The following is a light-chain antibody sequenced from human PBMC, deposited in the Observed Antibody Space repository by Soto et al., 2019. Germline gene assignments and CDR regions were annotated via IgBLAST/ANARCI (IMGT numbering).Light chain of an antibody. CDR2: DAS. CDR3: QHRYNWPFT. Sequence: EIVLTQSPATLSLSPGERATLSCRASQIVTSYLVWYQQKPGQAPRLLIYDASNRATGIPARFTGSGSGTDFTLTISSLEPEDFAVYYCQHRYNWPFTFGQGTRLEIK. V-gene: IGKV3-11*01. CDR1: QIVTSY. J-gene: IGKJ5*01.